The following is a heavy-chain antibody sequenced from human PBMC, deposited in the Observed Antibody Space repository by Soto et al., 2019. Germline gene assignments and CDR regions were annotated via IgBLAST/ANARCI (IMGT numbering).Heavy chain of an antibody. V-gene: IGHV3-23*01. Sequence: PGGSLRLSCAASGFTFSSYAMSWVRQAPGKGLEWVSAISGSGGSTYYADSVKGRFTISRDNSKNTLYLQMNSLRAEDTAVYYCAKDSGGSHYYDTKGIAHPWGQGTLVTVSS. CDR3: AKDSGGSHYYDTKGIAHP. D-gene: IGHD3-22*01. J-gene: IGHJ5*02. CDR1: GFTFSSYA. CDR2: ISGSGGST.